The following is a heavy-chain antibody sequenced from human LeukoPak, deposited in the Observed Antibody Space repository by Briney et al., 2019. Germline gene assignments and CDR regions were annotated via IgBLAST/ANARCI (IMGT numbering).Heavy chain of an antibody. CDR3: TTDGAYYDILTGYEDAFDI. CDR2: IKIKTDGGTT. V-gene: IGHV3-15*01. D-gene: IGHD3-9*01. Sequence: GGSLILSCAASGFTFSNAWMIWVRQAPGKGLEWVGRIKIKTDGGTTDYAAPVKGRFTISRDDSKNTLYLQMNSLNTEDTAVYYCTTDGAYYDILTGYEDAFDIWGQGTMVTVSS. CDR1: GFTFSNAW. J-gene: IGHJ3*02.